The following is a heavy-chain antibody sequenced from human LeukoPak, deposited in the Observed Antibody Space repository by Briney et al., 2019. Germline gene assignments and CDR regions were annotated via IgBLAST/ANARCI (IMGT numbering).Heavy chain of an antibody. Sequence: GGSLRLSCVASGLTFSNAWMSWVRQVPGKGLEWVDRIKSKIDGGTTDDAAPVKGRFTISRDDSKDTLYLQMNSLKTEDTAVYYCTTAGGYSSSWYNFGYWGQGTLVTVSS. CDR3: TTAGGYSSSWYNFGY. V-gene: IGHV3-15*01. CDR2: IKSKIDGGTT. J-gene: IGHJ4*02. D-gene: IGHD6-13*01. CDR1: GLTFSNAW.